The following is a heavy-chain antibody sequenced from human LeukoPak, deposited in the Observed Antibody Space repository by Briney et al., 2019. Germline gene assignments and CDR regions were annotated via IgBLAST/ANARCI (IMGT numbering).Heavy chain of an antibody. CDR3: ARRDYDYVWGSYRSYYFGY. CDR1: GFTFSSYW. Sequence: GGSLRLSCAASGFTFSSYWMSWVRQAPGKGLEWVANIKQDGSEKYYVDSVKGRFTISRDNAKNSLYLQMNSLRAEDTAVYYCARRDYDYVWGSYRSYYFGYWGQGTLVTVSS. D-gene: IGHD3-16*02. CDR2: IKQDGSEK. J-gene: IGHJ4*02. V-gene: IGHV3-7*03.